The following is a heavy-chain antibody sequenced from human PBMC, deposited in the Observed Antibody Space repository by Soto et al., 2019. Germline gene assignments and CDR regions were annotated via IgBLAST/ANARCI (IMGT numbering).Heavy chain of an antibody. CDR3: ARGPRVRGVIIFSRWFDP. CDR1: GGSFCRYY. Sequence: SETLSLTCAVYGGSFCRYYCSWIRLPPGKGLEWIGEINHSGSTNYNPSLKSRVTISVDTSKNQFSLKLSSVTAADTAVYYCARGPRVRGVIIFSRWFDPWGQGTLVTVS. V-gene: IGHV4-34*01. CDR2: INHSGST. J-gene: IGHJ5*02. D-gene: IGHD3-10*01.